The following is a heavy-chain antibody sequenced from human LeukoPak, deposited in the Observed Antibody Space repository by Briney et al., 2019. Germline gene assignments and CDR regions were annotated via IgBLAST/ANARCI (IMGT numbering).Heavy chain of an antibody. CDR3: ARWLVYDTSGDDH. J-gene: IGHJ4*02. CDR2: IYHSGST. Sequence: PSQTLSLTCTVSGGSLSSGYYYWSWIRQPPGKGLEWIGCIYHSGSTYYNPSLKSRVTISVDRSKNHFSLKLSSVTAADTAVYYCARWLVYDTSGDDHWGQGTLVTVSS. V-gene: IGHV4-30-2*01. D-gene: IGHD3-22*01. CDR1: GGSLSSGYYY.